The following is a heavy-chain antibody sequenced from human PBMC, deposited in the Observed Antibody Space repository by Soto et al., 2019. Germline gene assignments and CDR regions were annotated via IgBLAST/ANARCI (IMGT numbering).Heavy chain of an antibody. Sequence: QITLKESGPTLVKPTQTLTLTCTFSGFSLSTSGVGVGWIRQPPGKALEWLALIYWDDDKRYSPSLKSRLTSTNDPPKDQVVLTMTTMDPVDTAPDYCAHRRWYSGSYLGQGTLVTVSS. CDR3: AHRRWYSGSY. V-gene: IGHV2-5*02. CDR2: IYWDDDK. D-gene: IGHD1-26*01. J-gene: IGHJ4*02. CDR1: GFSLSTSGVG.